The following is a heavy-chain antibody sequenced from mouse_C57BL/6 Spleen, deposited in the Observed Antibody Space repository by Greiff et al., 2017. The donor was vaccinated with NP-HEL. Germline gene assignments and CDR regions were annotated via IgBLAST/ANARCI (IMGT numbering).Heavy chain of an antibody. CDR2: IWTGGGT. J-gene: IGHJ4*01. V-gene: IGHV2-9-1*01. D-gene: IGHD2-3*01. CDR3: ARNDGYYVNYAMDY. Sequence: VQLQQSGPGLVAPSQSLSITCTVSGFSLTSYAISWVRQPPGKGLEWLGVIWTGGGTNYNSALKSRLSISKDNSKSQVFLKMNSLQTDDTARYYCARNDGYYVNYAMDYWGQGTSVTVSS. CDR1: GFSLTSYA.